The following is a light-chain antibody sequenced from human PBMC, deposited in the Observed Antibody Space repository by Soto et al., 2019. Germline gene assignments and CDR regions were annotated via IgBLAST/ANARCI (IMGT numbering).Light chain of an antibody. Sequence: SVLAQPASVSGSPGQSITISCTGTSRDIGNYNYVSWYQHHPGKAPKLMIYEVTSRPSGVSDRFSGSKSGMTASLTISGLQPEDDADYFCASYRSANTLVVFGTGTKVTVL. CDR1: SRDIGNYNY. J-gene: IGLJ1*01. CDR3: ASYRSANTLVV. CDR2: EVT. V-gene: IGLV2-14*01.